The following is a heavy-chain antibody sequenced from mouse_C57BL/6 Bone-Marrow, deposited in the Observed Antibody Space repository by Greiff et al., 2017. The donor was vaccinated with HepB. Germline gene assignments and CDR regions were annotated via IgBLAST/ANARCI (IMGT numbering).Heavy chain of an antibody. CDR1: GFTFSSYG. CDR2: ISSGGSYT. V-gene: IGHV5-6*01. CDR3: ASESTPPTGDAMDY. J-gene: IGHJ4*01. Sequence: EVKLMESGGDLVKPGGSLKLSCAASGFTFSSYGMSWVRQTPDKRLEWVATISSGGSYTYYPDSVKGRFTISRDNAKNTLYLQMSSLKSEDTAMYYCASESTPPTGDAMDYWGQGTSVTVSS.